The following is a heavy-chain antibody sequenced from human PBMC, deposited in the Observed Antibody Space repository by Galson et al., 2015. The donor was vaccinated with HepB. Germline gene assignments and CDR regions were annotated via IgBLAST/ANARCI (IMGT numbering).Heavy chain of an antibody. V-gene: IGHV4-59*08. D-gene: IGHD2-2*01. CDR3: ARNLGYCSSTSCYPYFDC. CDR2: IYYSGTP. J-gene: IGHJ4*02. CDR1: GGSISRYY. Sequence: ETLSLTCTVSGGSISRYYWSWIRQPPGKGLEWIGYIYYSGTPNYNPSLKSRVTISVDTSKNQFSLRLSSVTAADTAVYYCARNLGYCSSTSCYPYFDCWGQGTLVTVSS.